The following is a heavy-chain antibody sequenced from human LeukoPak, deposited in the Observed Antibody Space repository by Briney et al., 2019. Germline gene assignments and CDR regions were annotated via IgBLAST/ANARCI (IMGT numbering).Heavy chain of an antibody. D-gene: IGHD3-10*02. Sequence: GGSLRLSCAASGIPFSTYSMNWVRQAPGKGLEWVSYISSSGSTIYYADSVKGRFTISRDNAKNSLYLQMNSLRAEDTAVYYCAELGITMIGGVWGKGTTVTISS. CDR3: AELGITMIGGV. CDR2: ISSSGSTI. V-gene: IGHV3-48*04. CDR1: GIPFSTYS. J-gene: IGHJ6*04.